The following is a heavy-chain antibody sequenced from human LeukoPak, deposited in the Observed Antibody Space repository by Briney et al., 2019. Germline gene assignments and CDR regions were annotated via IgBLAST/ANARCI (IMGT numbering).Heavy chain of an antibody. D-gene: IGHD3-22*01. V-gene: IGHV3-30*18. CDR2: ISYDGSNK. Sequence: GGSLRLSCAASGFTFSSYGMHWVRQAPGKGLEWVAVISYDGSNKYYVDSVKGRFTISRDNSKNTLYLQMNSLRAEDTAVYYCAKDRRDYDSSGYPDYWGQGTLVTVSS. CDR1: GFTFSSYG. J-gene: IGHJ4*02. CDR3: AKDRRDYDSSGYPDY.